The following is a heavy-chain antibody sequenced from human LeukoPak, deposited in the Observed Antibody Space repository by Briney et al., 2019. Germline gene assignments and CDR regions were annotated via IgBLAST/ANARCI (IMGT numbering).Heavy chain of an antibody. CDR1: GGSISSGDYY. CDR2: IYYSGST. D-gene: IGHD4-17*01. J-gene: IGHJ5*02. Sequence: SETLSLTCTVSGGSISSGDYYWSWIRQPPGKGLEWIGYIYYSGSTYYNPSLKSRVTISVDTSKNQFSLKLSSVTAADTAVYYCARVAYGDYDWFDPWGQGTLVTVSS. CDR3: ARVAYGDYDWFDP. V-gene: IGHV4-30-4*01.